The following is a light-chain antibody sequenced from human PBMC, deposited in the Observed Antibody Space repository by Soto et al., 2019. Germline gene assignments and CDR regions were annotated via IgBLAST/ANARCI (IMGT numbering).Light chain of an antibody. V-gene: IGKV3-11*01. Sequence: EIVLTQSPATLSLSPGERATLSCRASQSVSGYLAWYQQKPGQAPRLLIYDASSRAKGIPARFTGSGSGTDFSLNISSLEPEDFAVYYCQQRGTWPTFGQGTKVEIK. CDR3: QQRGTWPT. J-gene: IGKJ1*01. CDR1: QSVSGY. CDR2: DAS.